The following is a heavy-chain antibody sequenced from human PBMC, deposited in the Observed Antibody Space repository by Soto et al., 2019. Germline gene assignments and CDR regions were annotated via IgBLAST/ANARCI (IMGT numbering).Heavy chain of an antibody. CDR1: GYSFTSYW. Sequence: PGESLKISCKGSGYSFTSYWIGWVRQMPGKGLEWMGIIYPGDSDTRYSPSFQDQVRISTDKPISTAYLQWSSLKASDTAMYYCARATGGSLSALDYWGQGTLVTVSS. J-gene: IGHJ4*02. CDR3: ARATGGSLSALDY. V-gene: IGHV5-51*01. D-gene: IGHD1-26*01. CDR2: IYPGDSDT.